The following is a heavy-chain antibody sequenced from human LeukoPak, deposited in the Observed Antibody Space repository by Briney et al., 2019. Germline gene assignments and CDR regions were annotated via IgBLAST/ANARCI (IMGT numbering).Heavy chain of an antibody. CDR1: GYTFTGYY. D-gene: IGHD3-22*01. CDR3: AREMGSSGYYYNHYYYYGMDV. V-gene: IGHV1-2*04. CDR2: INPNSGGT. J-gene: IGHJ6*02. Sequence: ASVKVSCKASGYTFTGYYMHWVRQAPGQGLEWMGWINPNSGGTNYVQKFQGWVTMTRDTSISTAYMELSRLRSDDTAVYYCAREMGSSGYYYNHYYYYGMDVWGQGTTVTVS.